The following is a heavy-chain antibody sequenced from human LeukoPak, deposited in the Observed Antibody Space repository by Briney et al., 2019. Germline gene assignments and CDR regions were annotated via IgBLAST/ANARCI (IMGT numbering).Heavy chain of an antibody. D-gene: IGHD4-17*01. Sequence: GGSLRLSCAASGFSFNNYWMHWVRQAPGKGLVWVSRIDSDGSNTNYADSVKGRFTVSRDNAKNTLYLQMNSLRAEDTAVYYCARDDYGDYYFDYWGQGTLVTVSS. CDR1: GFSFNNYW. CDR2: IDSDGSNT. V-gene: IGHV3-74*01. CDR3: ARDDYGDYYFDY. J-gene: IGHJ4*02.